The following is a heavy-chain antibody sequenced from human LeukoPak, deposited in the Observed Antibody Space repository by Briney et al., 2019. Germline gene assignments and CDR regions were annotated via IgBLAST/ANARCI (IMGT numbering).Heavy chain of an antibody. CDR2: INPSGGTT. J-gene: IGHJ4*02. V-gene: IGHV1-46*01. CDR3: ARANYYDSSGYIFWYFDY. Sequence: ASVKVSCKASGYTFINYYMHWVRQAPGQGLEWMGIINPSGGTTSYAQNFQGRVTMTRDTSTSTVYMELSSLRSDDTAVYYCARANYYDSSGYIFWYFDYWGQGTLVTVSS. CDR1: GYTFINYY. D-gene: IGHD3-22*01.